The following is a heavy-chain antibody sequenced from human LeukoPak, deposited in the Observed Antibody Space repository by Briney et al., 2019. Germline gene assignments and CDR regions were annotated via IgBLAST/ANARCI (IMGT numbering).Heavy chain of an antibody. CDR1: GFTFSSYW. Sequence: GGSLRLSCAASGFTFSSYWMHWVRQAPGKVLVWVSRINSDGSSTSYADSVKGRFTISRDNAKNSLYLQMNSLRAEDTAVYYCARDPPDYYGSGTGYYYMDVWGKGTTVTISS. D-gene: IGHD3-10*01. J-gene: IGHJ6*03. CDR2: INSDGSST. V-gene: IGHV3-74*01. CDR3: ARDPPDYYGSGTGYYYMDV.